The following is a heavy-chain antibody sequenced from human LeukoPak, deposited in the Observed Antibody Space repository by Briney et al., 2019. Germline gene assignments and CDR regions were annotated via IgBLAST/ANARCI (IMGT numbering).Heavy chain of an antibody. D-gene: IGHD5-18*01. Sequence: SETLSLTCAVYGGSFSGYYWSWIRQPPGKGLEWIGEINHSGSTNYNPSLKSRVTISVDTSKNQFSLKLSSVTAADTAVYYCARVVGREYSYDPRVDYWGQGTLVTVSS. CDR1: GGSFSGYY. CDR2: INHSGST. V-gene: IGHV4-34*01. CDR3: ARVVGREYSYDPRVDY. J-gene: IGHJ4*02.